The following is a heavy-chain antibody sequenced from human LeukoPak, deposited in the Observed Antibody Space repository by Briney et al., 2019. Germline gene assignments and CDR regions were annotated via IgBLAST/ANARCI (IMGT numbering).Heavy chain of an antibody. CDR1: GFTFSSYS. J-gene: IGHJ4*02. CDR2: ISSSSSVI. V-gene: IGHV3-21*04. D-gene: IGHD2-15*01. Sequence: PGGSLRLSCAASGFTFSSYSMNWVRQAPGKGLEWVSSISSSSSVIFYADSVKGRFTISRDNSKNTLYLQMNSLRAEDTAVYYCAKEPICGGGSCCSRCFDYWGQGTLVTVSS. CDR3: AKEPICGGGSCCSRCFDY.